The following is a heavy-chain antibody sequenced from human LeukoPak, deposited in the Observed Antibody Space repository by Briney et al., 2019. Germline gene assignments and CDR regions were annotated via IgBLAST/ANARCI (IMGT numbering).Heavy chain of an antibody. V-gene: IGHV3-7*01. CDR2: IKQDGSEK. Sequence: GGSLRLSCTASGFTFSSFWMSWVRQAPGKGLEWVANIKQDGSEKYNVDSVKGRFIISRDNAKNSLYLQMNSLTTEDTAVYYCARGSRPNYFDTMNIWGQGTMVTVSS. CDR3: ARGSRPNYFDTMNI. CDR1: GFTFSSFW. D-gene: IGHD3-22*01. J-gene: IGHJ3*02.